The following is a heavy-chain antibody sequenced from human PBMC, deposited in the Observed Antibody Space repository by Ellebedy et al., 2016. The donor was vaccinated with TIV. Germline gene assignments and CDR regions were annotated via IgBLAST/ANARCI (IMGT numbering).Heavy chain of an antibody. Sequence: MPSETLSLTCTVSGGSISSSSYYWGWIRQPPGKGLEWIGSIYYSGSTYYNPSLKSRVTISVDTSKNQFSLKLTSVTAADTAVYYCARERVGATVFDYWGQGTLVTVSS. D-gene: IGHD1-26*01. CDR1: GGSISSSSYY. V-gene: IGHV4-39*07. J-gene: IGHJ4*02. CDR2: IYYSGST. CDR3: ARERVGATVFDY.